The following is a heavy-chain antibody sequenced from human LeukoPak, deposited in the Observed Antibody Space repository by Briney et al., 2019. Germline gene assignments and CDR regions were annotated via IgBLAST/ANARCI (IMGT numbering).Heavy chain of an antibody. D-gene: IGHD3-22*01. CDR2: IKQDGGEI. CDR3: ATPITMTF. Sequence: GGSLRLSCAASGFPLSNYWMTWVRQAPGKGLEWVANIKQDGGEIHYVDSVKGRFTISRDNAKNSVYLQISTLRAEDTGVYYCATPITMTFWGHGTLVTVSS. V-gene: IGHV3-7*01. J-gene: IGHJ4*01. CDR1: GFPLSNYW.